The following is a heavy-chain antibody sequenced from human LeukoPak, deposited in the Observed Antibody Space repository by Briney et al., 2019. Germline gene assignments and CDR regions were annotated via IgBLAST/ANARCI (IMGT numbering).Heavy chain of an antibody. J-gene: IGHJ4*02. CDR2: IKSKTDGGTT. D-gene: IGHD3-16*02. CDR3: TTDLVITFGGVIVPPDY. CDR1: GFTFSNAW. Sequence: PGGSLRLSCAASGFTFSNAWMSWVRQAPGKGLEWVGRIKSKTDGGTTDYAAPVKGRFTISRDDSKNTLYLQMNSLKTEDTAVYYCTTDLVITFGGVIVPPDYWGQGTLVTVSS. V-gene: IGHV3-15*01.